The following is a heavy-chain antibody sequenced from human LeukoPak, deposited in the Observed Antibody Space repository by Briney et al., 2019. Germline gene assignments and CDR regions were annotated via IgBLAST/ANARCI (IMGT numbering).Heavy chain of an antibody. CDR3: VKAIGVSCISTSCYSFDN. V-gene: IGHV3-7*03. D-gene: IGHD2-2*02. Sequence: GGSLRLSCAASGFTFSSYWMSWVRQAPGKGLEWVANIKQDGSEKYYVDSVKGRFTISRDNAKNSLYLQMNSLRVEDTALYYCVKAIGVSCISTSCYSFDNWGQGTLVTVSS. CDR1: GFTFSSYW. J-gene: IGHJ4*02. CDR2: IKQDGSEK.